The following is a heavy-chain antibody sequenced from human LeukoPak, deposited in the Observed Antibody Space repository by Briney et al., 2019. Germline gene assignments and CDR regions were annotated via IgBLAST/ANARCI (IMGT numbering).Heavy chain of an antibody. Sequence: ASVKVSCKASVYTFTSYDIYWVRQATGQGLEWMGWMNPNSGNTGYAQKFQGRVTMTRNTSISTAYMELSSLRSEDTAVYYCASSMDDPYYYYYMDVWGKGTTVTVSS. CDR3: ASSMDDPYYYYYMDV. V-gene: IGHV1-8*01. J-gene: IGHJ6*03. CDR1: VYTFTSYD. CDR2: MNPNSGNT. D-gene: IGHD2/OR15-2a*01.